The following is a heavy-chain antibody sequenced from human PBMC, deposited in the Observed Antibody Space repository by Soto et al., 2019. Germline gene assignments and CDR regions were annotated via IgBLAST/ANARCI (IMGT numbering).Heavy chain of an antibody. V-gene: IGHV3-30-3*01. J-gene: IGHJ5*02. CDR3: ARDASDIVVVVAATPAGNWFDP. CDR1: GFTFSSYA. CDR2: ISYDGSNK. D-gene: IGHD2-15*01. Sequence: PGGSLRLSCAASGFTFSSYAMHWVRQAPGKXLEWVAVISYDGSNKYYADSVKGRFTISRDNSKNTLYLQMNSLRAEDTAVYYCARDASDIVVVVAATPAGNWFDPWGQGTLVTVSS.